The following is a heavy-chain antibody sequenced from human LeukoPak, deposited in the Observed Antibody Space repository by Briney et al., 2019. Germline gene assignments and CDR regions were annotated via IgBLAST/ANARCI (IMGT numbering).Heavy chain of an antibody. CDR2: ISYSGST. D-gene: IGHD2-15*01. CDR1: GGSIRSYY. Sequence: PSETLSLTCTVSGGSIRSYYWSWIRQPPGKGLEWIGYISYSGSTNYNPSLKSRVTISVDTSKNQFSLKLSSVTAADTALYYCAGLTPDWFDPWGQGTLVTVSS. V-gene: IGHV4-59*08. J-gene: IGHJ5*02. CDR3: AGLTPDWFDP.